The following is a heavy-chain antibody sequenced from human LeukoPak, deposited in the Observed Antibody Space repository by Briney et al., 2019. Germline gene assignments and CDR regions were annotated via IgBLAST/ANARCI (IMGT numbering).Heavy chain of an antibody. Sequence: SVKVSCKASRGTFSSYAISGVRQAPGRGLDWMGGIIPIFGTANYAQKFQGRVTITADKSTSTAYMDLSSLRSEDTAVYYCARVSGYCSSTSCFAFDYWGQGTLVTVSS. V-gene: IGHV1-69*06. D-gene: IGHD2-2*01. CDR1: RGTFSSYA. CDR3: ARVSGYCSSTSCFAFDY. J-gene: IGHJ4*02. CDR2: IIPIFGTA.